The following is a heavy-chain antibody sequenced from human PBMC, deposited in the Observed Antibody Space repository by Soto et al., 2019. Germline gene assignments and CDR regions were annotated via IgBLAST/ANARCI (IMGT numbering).Heavy chain of an antibody. Sequence: QVQLQESGPGLVKPSETLSLTFSVSGGAISGFHWRWIRQPPGKGLEWIGYVYYTGGANYTPSFKSRFTISVDTSQNQFSLKLTSVTAADTAVYYCVRWVGNFDCWGPGTRVTVSS. CDR2: VYYTGGA. CDR3: VRWVGNFDC. J-gene: IGHJ4*02. CDR1: GGAISGFH. V-gene: IGHV4-59*03. D-gene: IGHD1-26*01.